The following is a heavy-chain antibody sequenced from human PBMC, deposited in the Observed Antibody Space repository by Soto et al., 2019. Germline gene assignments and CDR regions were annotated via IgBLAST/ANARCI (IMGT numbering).Heavy chain of an antibody. CDR2: IKFDGSAK. V-gene: IGHV3-7*03. Sequence: GGSLRLSCAASGFTFGSYSMSWIRQAPGKGLEWVASIKFDGSAKYYVESVKGRFTISRDDAKDSLFLYMNSMRAEDTALYEGARLLGDVTTFDYWGQGTLFT. D-gene: IGHD3-10*01. J-gene: IGHJ4*02. CDR1: GFTFGSYS. CDR3: ARLLGDVTTFDY.